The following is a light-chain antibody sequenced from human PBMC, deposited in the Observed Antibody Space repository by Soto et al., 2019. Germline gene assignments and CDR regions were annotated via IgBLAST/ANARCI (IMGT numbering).Light chain of an antibody. CDR1: STDVGSYTL. V-gene: IGLV2-23*01. CDR3: WSYASSHVL. J-gene: IGLJ2*01. Sequence: QSALTQPASVSGSPGQSITISCTGISTDVGSYTLVSWYQQHPGNAPKLIIYDASKRPSGVSNRFSGSKSGNTASLTISGLQAEDEADYYCWSYASSHVLLGGGTKLTVL. CDR2: DAS.